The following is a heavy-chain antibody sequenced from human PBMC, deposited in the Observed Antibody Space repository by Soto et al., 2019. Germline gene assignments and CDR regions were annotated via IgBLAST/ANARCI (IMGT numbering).Heavy chain of an antibody. D-gene: IGHD1-7*01. Sequence: SETLSLTCAVSGGSISSGGYSWSWIRQPPGKGLEWIGYIYHSGSTYYNPSLKSRVTISVDRSKNQLSLKLSSVTAADTAVYYCARGDNWNYWFDPWGQGTLVTVSS. V-gene: IGHV4-30-2*01. CDR2: IYHSGST. CDR1: GGSISSGGYS. CDR3: ARGDNWNYWFDP. J-gene: IGHJ5*02.